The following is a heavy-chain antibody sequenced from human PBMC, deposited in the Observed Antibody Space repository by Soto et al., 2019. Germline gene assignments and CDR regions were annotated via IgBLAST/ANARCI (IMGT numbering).Heavy chain of an antibody. D-gene: IGHD6-13*01. CDR2: ISGSGGST. Sequence: GGSLRLSCAASGFTFSSYAMSWVRQAPGKGLEWVSAISGSGGSTYYADSVKGRFTISRDNSKNTLYLQMNSLRAEDTAVYYCAKARAAAAPYYYGMDGWGKGTTVTVAS. CDR1: GFTFSSYA. V-gene: IGHV3-23*01. J-gene: IGHJ6*04. CDR3: AKARAAAAPYYYGMDG.